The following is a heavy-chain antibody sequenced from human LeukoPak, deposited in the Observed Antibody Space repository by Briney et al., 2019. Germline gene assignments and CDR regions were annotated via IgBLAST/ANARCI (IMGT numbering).Heavy chain of an antibody. Sequence: PGGSLRLSCVASGFTVSSNYMSWVRQAPGKGLEWVSVIYSGGNTYYADSVKGRFTISRHNSKNTLYLQMNSLRVEDTAVYYCARGGTPGYSSGRIDYWGQGTLVTVSS. D-gene: IGHD6-19*01. CDR1: GFTVSSNY. CDR3: ARGGTPGYSSGRIDY. CDR2: IYSGGNT. V-gene: IGHV3-53*04. J-gene: IGHJ4*02.